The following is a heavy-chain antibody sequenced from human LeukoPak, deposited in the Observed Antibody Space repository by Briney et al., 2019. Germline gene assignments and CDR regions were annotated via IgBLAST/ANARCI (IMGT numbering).Heavy chain of an antibody. D-gene: IGHD4/OR15-4a*01. CDR3: ARFQGAHY. V-gene: IGHV3-21*01. J-gene: IGHJ4*02. Sequence: GGSLRLSCAASGFTFSSYSVNWVRQAPGQGLEWVSSIDSISSYIYYADSVKGRFTISRDNAKNSLYLQMNSLRAEDTAVYYCARFQGAHYWGQGTLVTVSS. CDR1: GFTFSSYS. CDR2: IDSISSYI.